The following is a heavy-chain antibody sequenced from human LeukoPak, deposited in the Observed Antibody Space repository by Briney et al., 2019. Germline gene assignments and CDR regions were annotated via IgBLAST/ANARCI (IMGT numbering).Heavy chain of an antibody. CDR1: GFTFSSYS. V-gene: IGHV3-48*01. J-gene: IGHJ4*02. CDR2: ISSSSSTI. Sequence: GSLRLSCAASGFTFSSYSMNWVRQAPGKGLEWVSYISSSSSTIYYADSVKGRFTISRDNAKNTLYLQMNSLRAEDTAVYYCARLYYYDSSGSSFDYWGQGTLVTVSS. CDR3: ARLYYYDSSGSSFDY. D-gene: IGHD3-22*01.